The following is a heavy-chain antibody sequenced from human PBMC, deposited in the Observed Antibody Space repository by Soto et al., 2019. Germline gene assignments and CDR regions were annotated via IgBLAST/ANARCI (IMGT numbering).Heavy chain of an antibody. Sequence: QVQLVQSGAEVKKPGSSVKVSRKASGGTFSSYTISWVRQAPGQGLEWMGRIIPILGIANYAQKFQGRVTITADKSTSTAYMELSSLRSEDTAVYYCARDYVCSGGSCYSNNWFDPWGQGTLVTVSS. CDR2: IIPILGIA. J-gene: IGHJ5*02. V-gene: IGHV1-69*08. CDR1: GGTFSSYT. D-gene: IGHD2-15*01. CDR3: ARDYVCSGGSCYSNNWFDP.